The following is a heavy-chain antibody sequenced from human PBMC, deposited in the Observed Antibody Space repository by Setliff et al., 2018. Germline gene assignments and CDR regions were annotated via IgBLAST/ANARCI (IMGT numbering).Heavy chain of an antibody. CDR2: IYTGGNT. Sequence: GGSLRLSCAGSGFTVSGNYMHWVRQAPGKGLEWVTVIYTGGNTFYADSVKGRFTISRDNSKNTLYLQMNSLSPEDTAVYYCARPPRGGRWYFDLWGRGTLVTVSS. J-gene: IGHJ2*01. D-gene: IGHD3-16*01. CDR3: ARPPRGGRWYFDL. CDR1: GFTVSGNY. V-gene: IGHV3-53*01.